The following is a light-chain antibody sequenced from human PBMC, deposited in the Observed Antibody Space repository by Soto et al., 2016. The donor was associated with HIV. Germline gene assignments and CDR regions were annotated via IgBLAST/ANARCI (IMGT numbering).Light chain of an antibody. CDR2: DDD. CDR3: QVWDSSSDHYVV. Sequence: SYELPQPPSVSVAPGKTARITCGGNDIGSKSVHWYQQKPGQAPVLVVYDDDDRPSGIPERFSGSSSGNTATLTISRVEIGDEADYYCQVWDSSSDHYVVFGGGTKLTVL. CDR1: DIGSKS. V-gene: IGLV3-21*03. J-gene: IGLJ2*01.